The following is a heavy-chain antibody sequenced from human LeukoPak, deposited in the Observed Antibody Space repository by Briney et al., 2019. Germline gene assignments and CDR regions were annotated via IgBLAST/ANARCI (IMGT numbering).Heavy chain of an antibody. J-gene: IGHJ3*02. Sequence: GGSPRLCCAACGYTFEVYGMSGARNAPGKGLVWVSGVNWNCGSTVYADSLKVRCTIYRDNDKNSLYLQMNSLRAEDTALYYCASGYNWNFQNAFDIWGQGTMVTVSS. CDR2: VNWNCGST. D-gene: IGHD1-7*01. V-gene: IGHV3-20*04. CDR1: GYTFEVYG. CDR3: ASGYNWNFQNAFDI.